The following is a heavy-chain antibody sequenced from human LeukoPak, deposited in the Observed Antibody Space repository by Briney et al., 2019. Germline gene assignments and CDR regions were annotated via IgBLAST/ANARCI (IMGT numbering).Heavy chain of an antibody. CDR1: GGSISSYY. V-gene: IGHV4-59*01. CDR3: ARDTDGTATFDY. Sequence: SETLSLTCTVSGGSISSYYWSWIRQPPGKGLEWIGYIYYSGSTNYNPSLKSRVTISVDTTKNQFSLKLSSVTAADTAVYYCARDTDGTATFDYWGQGTLVTVSS. J-gene: IGHJ4*02. CDR2: IYYSGST. D-gene: IGHD5-18*01.